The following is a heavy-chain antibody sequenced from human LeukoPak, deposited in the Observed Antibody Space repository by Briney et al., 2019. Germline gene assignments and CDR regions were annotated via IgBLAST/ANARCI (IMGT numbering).Heavy chain of an antibody. CDR2: IYPGDSDT. CDR3: ARHKSIAAAAFDY. J-gene: IGHJ4*02. D-gene: IGHD6-13*01. V-gene: IGHV5-51*01. Sequence: GESLKISCKGFGYSFTSYWIGWVRQMPGKGLEWMGIIYPGDSDTRYRPSFQGQVTISADKSISTAYLQWSSLKASDTAMYYCARHKSIAAAAFDYWGRGTLVTVSS. CDR1: GYSFTSYW.